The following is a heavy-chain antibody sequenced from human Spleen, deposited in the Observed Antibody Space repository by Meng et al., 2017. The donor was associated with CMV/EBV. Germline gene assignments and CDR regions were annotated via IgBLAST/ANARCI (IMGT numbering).Heavy chain of an antibody. J-gene: IGHJ4*02. V-gene: IGHV1-69*05. D-gene: IGHD2-15*01. Sequence: SVKVSCKASGGTFSSYAISWVRQAPGQGLEWMGGIIPIFGTANYAQKFQGRVTMTTDTSTSTAYMELRSLRSDDTAVYYCASSPIRYCSGGSCYSDYWGQGTLVTVSS. CDR1: GGTFSSYA. CDR2: IIPIFGTA. CDR3: ASSPIRYCSGGSCYSDY.